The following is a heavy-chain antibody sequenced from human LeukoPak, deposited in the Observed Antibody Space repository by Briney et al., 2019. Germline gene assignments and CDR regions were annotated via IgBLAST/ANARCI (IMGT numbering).Heavy chain of an antibody. D-gene: IGHD5-18*01. V-gene: IGHV3-11*06. CDR3: ARDMSGRNTAVITSFDY. CDR1: GFTFSDYY. Sequence: GGSLRLSCVASGFTFSDYYMSWIRQAPGKGLEWISYITSSSSSTDYADSVRGRFSISRDNAKNLLYLEMSGLRAEDTALYYCARDMSGRNTAVITSFDYWGQGTLVTVSS. CDR2: ITSSSSST. J-gene: IGHJ4*02.